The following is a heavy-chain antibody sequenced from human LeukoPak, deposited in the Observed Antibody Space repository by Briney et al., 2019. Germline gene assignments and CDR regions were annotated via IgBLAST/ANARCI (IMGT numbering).Heavy chain of an antibody. CDR2: ISSSGSTI. CDR1: GFTFSDYY. J-gene: IGHJ4*02. V-gene: IGHV3-11*01. D-gene: IGHD6-13*01. CDR3: ARAIDSSSWYLGLSDY. Sequence: GGSLRLSCAASGFTFSDYYMSWIRQAPGKGLEWVSYISSSGSTIYYADSVKGRFTISRDNAENSLYLQMNSLRAEDTAVYYCARAIDSSSWYLGLSDYWGQGTLVTVSS.